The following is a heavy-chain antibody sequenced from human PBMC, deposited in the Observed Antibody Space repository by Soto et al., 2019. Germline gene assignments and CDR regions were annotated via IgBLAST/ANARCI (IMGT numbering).Heavy chain of an antibody. V-gene: IGHV3-74*01. CDR2: INSDGSST. D-gene: IGHD3-10*01. Sequence: EVQLVESGGGLDHPGGSLRLSCAASGFSFSWNWMHWFRKSPGKGLEWVSHINSDGSSTSYADSAKGRFTISRDNAKSTVYLQMSSLRAEDTAVYYCARAVPGTGIEYWGQGTLVNVSS. CDR1: GFSFSWNW. J-gene: IGHJ4*02. CDR3: ARAVPGTGIEY.